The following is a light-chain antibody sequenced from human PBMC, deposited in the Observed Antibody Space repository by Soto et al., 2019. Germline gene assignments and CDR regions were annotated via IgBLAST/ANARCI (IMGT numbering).Light chain of an antibody. CDR1: QGIRND. Sequence: PITQLPSPLPASVGARVTITCRASQGIRNDLGWYQQKPGKVPKLLIYAASSLQTGVPSRFSGSGSGTDFTLTISSLQPEDSATYYCLHDYNYPRTFGQGTKVDIK. V-gene: IGKV1-6*01. CDR2: AAS. J-gene: IGKJ1*01. CDR3: LHDYNYPRT.